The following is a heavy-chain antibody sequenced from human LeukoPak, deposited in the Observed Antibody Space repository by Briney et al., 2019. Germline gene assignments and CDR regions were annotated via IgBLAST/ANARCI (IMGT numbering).Heavy chain of an antibody. J-gene: IGHJ4*02. D-gene: IGHD4-23*01. V-gene: IGHV1-69*05. CDR1: GVTFSSYA. CDR3: ARDTVVTPYFDY. Sequence: GASVKVSCKASGVTFSSYAMSWVRQAPGQGLEWMGRIIPIFGTANYAQKFQGRVTITTDESTSTAYMELSSLRSEDTAVYYCARDTVVTPYFDYWGQGTLVTVCS. CDR2: IIPIFGTA.